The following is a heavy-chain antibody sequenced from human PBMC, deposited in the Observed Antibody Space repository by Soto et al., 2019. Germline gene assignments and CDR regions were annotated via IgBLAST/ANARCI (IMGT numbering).Heavy chain of an antibody. Sequence: SETLSLTCTVSGGSISSYYWSWIRQPPGKGLEWIWYIYYSGSTNYNPSLKCRVTISVDTSKNQFSLKLSSVTAADTAVYYCARHRFYGSGSYLTYYYYYYMDVWGKGTTVTVSS. CDR3: ARHRFYGSGSYLTYYYYYYMDV. J-gene: IGHJ6*03. CDR2: IYYSGST. V-gene: IGHV4-59*08. D-gene: IGHD3-10*01. CDR1: GGSISSYY.